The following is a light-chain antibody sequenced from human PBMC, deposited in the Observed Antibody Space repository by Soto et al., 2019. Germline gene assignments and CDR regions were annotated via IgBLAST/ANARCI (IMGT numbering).Light chain of an antibody. CDR2: GAS. V-gene: IGKV3-20*01. Sequence: EIVLTQSPGTLSLSPGERATLSCRASQSVSRSYLAWYQQKPGQAPRLLIYGASSRATGIPDRFSGSGSGTDFTLTISKLEPEDFAVYYCQQYYNSPLFGPGTKVEIK. CDR1: QSVSRSY. CDR3: QQYYNSPL. J-gene: IGKJ3*01.